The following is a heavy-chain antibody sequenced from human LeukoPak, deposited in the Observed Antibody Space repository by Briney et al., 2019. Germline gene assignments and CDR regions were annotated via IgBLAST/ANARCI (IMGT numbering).Heavy chain of an antibody. CDR3: ARGRRGLGLLWFGELLNY. D-gene: IGHD3-10*01. CDR1: GGSISSYY. CDR2: IYYRGST. V-gene: IGHV4-59*12. J-gene: IGHJ4*02. Sequence: SETLSLTCTVSGGSISSYYWSWIRQPPGKGLEWIGYIYYRGSTNYNPSLKSRVTISVDTSKNQFSLKLSSVTAADTAVYYCARGRRGLGLLWFGELLNYWGQGTLVTVSS.